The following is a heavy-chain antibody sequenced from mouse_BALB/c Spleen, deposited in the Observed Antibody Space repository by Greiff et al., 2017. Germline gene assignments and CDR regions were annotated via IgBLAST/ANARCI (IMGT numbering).Heavy chain of an antibody. CDR2: INPGSGGT. Sequence: QVQLKQSGAELVRPGTSVKVSCKASGYAFTNYLIEWVKQRPGQGLEWIGVINPGSGGTNYNEKFKGKATLTADKSSSTAYMQLSSLTSDDSAVYFCAREGDYGFDYWGQGTTLTVSS. J-gene: IGHJ2*01. CDR3: AREGDYGFDY. V-gene: IGHV1-54*01. CDR1: GYAFTNYL. D-gene: IGHD1-1*02.